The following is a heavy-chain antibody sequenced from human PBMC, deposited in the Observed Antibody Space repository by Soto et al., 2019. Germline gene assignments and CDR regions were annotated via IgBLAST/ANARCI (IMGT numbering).Heavy chain of an antibody. Sequence: EVQLVESGGGLVQSGGSLRLSCAASGFTFSSYSMNWVRQAPGKGLEWVSFITSSSTIYYADSVKGRFTISRDNAKNSLYLQMNTLRAEDTAVYHCVREGGVPGVSVPDTFDIWNQGTLVTVSS. CDR1: GFTFSSYS. CDR2: ITSSSTI. J-gene: IGHJ3*02. CDR3: VREGGVPGVSVPDTFDI. D-gene: IGHD3-10*01. V-gene: IGHV3-48*01.